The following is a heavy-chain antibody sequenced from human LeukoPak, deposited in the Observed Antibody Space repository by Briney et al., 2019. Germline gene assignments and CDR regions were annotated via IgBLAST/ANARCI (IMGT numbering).Heavy chain of an antibody. CDR3: AKDHRGGRGATGFDY. Sequence: GGSLRLSCAASGFTFSSYGMHWVRQAPGKGLEWVAFIRYDGSNKYYADSVKGRFTISRDNSKNTLYLQMNSLRAEDTAVYYCAKDHRGGRGATGFDYWGQGTLVTVSS. CDR1: GFTFSSYG. V-gene: IGHV3-30*02. J-gene: IGHJ4*02. CDR2: IRYDGSNK. D-gene: IGHD1-26*01.